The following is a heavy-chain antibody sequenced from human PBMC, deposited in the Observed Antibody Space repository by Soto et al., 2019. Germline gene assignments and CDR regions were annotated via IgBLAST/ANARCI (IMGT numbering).Heavy chain of an antibody. CDR2: INHSGST. V-gene: IGHV4-34*01. CDR3: ARGFEGELFWFDP. CDR1: GGSFSGYY. Sequence: QVQLQQWGAGLLKPSETLSLTCAVYGGSFSGYYWSWIRQPPGKGLEWIGEINHSGSTNYNPSLKSRVTISVDTSKNQFSRKLSSVTAADTAVYYCARGFEGELFWFDPWGQGTLVTVSS. D-gene: IGHD1-7*01. J-gene: IGHJ5*02.